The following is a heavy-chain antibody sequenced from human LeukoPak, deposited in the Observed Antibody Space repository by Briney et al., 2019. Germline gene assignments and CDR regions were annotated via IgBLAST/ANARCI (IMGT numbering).Heavy chain of an antibody. D-gene: IGHD2-2*01. Sequence: GGSLRLSCAASGFTFSYYWMHWVRQAPGKGLVWVSRINSDGSSASYADSVKGRFTISRDNAKNTLYLQMNSLRDEDTAVYYCARVYCSGTSCYVGVYYFDYWGQGTLVTVSS. CDR3: ARVYCSGTSCYVGVYYFDY. V-gene: IGHV3-74*01. J-gene: IGHJ4*02. CDR2: INSDGSSA. CDR1: GFTFSYYW.